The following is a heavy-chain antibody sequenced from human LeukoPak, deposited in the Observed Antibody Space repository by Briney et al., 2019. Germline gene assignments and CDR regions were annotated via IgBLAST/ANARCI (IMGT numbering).Heavy chain of an antibody. J-gene: IGHJ4*02. CDR3: AREGGAAAGNPIDY. CDR2: IYYSGST. V-gene: IGHV4-31*03. Sequence: PSETLSLTCTVSGGSISSGGYYGSWIRQHPGKGLEWIGYIYYSGSTYYNPSLKSRVTISVDTSKNQFSLKLSSVTAADTAVYYCAREGGAAAGNPIDYWGQGTLVTVSS. D-gene: IGHD6-13*01. CDR1: GGSISSGGYY.